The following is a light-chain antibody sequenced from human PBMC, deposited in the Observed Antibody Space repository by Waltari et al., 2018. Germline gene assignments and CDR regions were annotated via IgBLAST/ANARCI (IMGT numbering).Light chain of an antibody. CDR3: CSYTSGGTLI. V-gene: IGLV2-14*03. CDR2: HVS. J-gene: IGLJ2*01. CDR1: SRXXXXXXX. Sequence: QSALTQPAAVSGSPGXSITISGSGTSRXXXXXXXXXVYQHHTCKAPTLSIYHVSERPSGLSSRFSASQSGNTASLTISGLQAEDEADYHCCSYTSGGTLIFGGGTKLTVL.